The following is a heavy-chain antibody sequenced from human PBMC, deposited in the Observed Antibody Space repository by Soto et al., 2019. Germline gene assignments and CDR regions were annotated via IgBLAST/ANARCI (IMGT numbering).Heavy chain of an antibody. V-gene: IGHV1-2*04. D-gene: IGHD5-12*01. CDR2: INPNSGGT. CDR1: GYTLTGYY. Sequence: ASVKVSCKASGYTLTGYYMHWVRQAPGQGLEWMGWINPNSGGTNYAQKFQGWVTMTRDTSISTAYMELSRLRSDDTAVYYCARDGVDIVATIPSAMYNWFDPWGQGTLVTVSS. CDR3: ARDGVDIVATIPSAMYNWFDP. J-gene: IGHJ5*02.